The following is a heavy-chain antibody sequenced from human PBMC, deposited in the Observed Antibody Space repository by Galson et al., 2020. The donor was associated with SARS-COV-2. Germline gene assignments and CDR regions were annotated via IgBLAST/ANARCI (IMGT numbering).Heavy chain of an antibody. CDR1: GYTFSSYG. CDR3: ARGYYDSSGYPDDFDY. CDR2: LRGNGNT. Sequence: ASVTVSCQAPGYTFSSYGITWVRQAPGQGLEWMGWLRGNGNTNYAQRLQGRVSMTTDTSTSTAFMELRSLRSDDTAVYFCARGYYDSSGYPDDFDYWGQGTLVTVSS. D-gene: IGHD3-22*01. V-gene: IGHV1-18*01. J-gene: IGHJ4*02.